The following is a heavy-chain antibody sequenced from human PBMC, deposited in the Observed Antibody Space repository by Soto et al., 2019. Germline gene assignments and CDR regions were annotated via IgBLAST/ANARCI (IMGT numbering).Heavy chain of an antibody. CDR3: VKDLTLNWDYPGLDV. Sequence: LRLSCSASGFSFSSYAMHWVRQAPGKGLEYVSVISSYGNKAFYADSVRGRFTISRDNSKNTLYLQMSSLKEEDTAVYYCVKDLTLNWDYPGLDVWGQGTTVTVSS. D-gene: IGHD7-27*01. V-gene: IGHV3-64D*08. J-gene: IGHJ6*02. CDR2: ISSYGNKA. CDR1: GFSFSSYA.